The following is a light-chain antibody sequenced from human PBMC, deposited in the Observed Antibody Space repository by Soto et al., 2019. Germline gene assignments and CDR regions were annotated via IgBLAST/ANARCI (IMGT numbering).Light chain of an antibody. CDR2: EVI. CDR3: SSYRTGSSVI. J-gene: IGLJ2*01. CDR1: SSDVGGFNF. Sequence: QSVLTQPASVSGSPGQSITISCTGTSSDVGGFNFVSWYQQAPGKAPKLMIYEVINRPSGVSNRFSGSKSGNTASLTISGLQAEDEADYYCSSYRTGSSVIFGGGTKVTVL. V-gene: IGLV2-14*01.